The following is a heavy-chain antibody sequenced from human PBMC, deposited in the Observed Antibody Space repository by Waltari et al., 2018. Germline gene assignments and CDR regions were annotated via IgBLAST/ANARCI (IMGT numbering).Heavy chain of an antibody. V-gene: IGHV1-69*02. J-gene: IGHJ5*02. CDR1: GGTFSSYA. CDR3: STESSRRPLSS. Sequence: QVQLVQSGAEVKKPGSSVKVSCKASGGTFSSYAISWVRQAPGQGLEWMGRSNPIFGNANDAPKFQGRCNMAEDTSTDTAYQEPGSLESADPAVLFWSTESSRRPLSSWGQGTLGTGSS. CDR2: SNPIFGNA. D-gene: IGHD6-13*01.